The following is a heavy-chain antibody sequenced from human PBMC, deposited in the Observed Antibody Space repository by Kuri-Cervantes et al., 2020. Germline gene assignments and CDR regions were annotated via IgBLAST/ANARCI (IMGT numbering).Heavy chain of an antibody. V-gene: IGHV4-38-2*01. Sequence: SETLSLTCAVSGYSITSGYYWGWIRQPPGKGLEWLGAMFHSGHTYNNPPLQRRVTVSVDTSKNQVSLRLTSVTAADTAVYYCARVPAYCSSTSCPRTSYMDVWGKGTTVTVSS. CDR3: ARVPAYCSSTSCPRTSYMDV. D-gene: IGHD2-2*01. CDR1: GYSITSGYY. J-gene: IGHJ6*03. CDR2: MFHSGHT.